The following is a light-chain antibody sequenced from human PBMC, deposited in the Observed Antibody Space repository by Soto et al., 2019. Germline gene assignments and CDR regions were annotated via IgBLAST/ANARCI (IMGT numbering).Light chain of an antibody. J-gene: IGLJ1*01. Sequence: HSVLTQPRSVSGSAGQSVTVSCIGTSSDVGGYKSVSWYQQYPGKAPKLMIYDVSERPSGVPNRFSGSKSGNTASLTISGLQAEDEADYYCCSYVGSYSYVFGTGTKVTVL. CDR1: SSDVGGYKS. CDR2: DVS. CDR3: CSYVGSYSYV. V-gene: IGLV2-11*01.